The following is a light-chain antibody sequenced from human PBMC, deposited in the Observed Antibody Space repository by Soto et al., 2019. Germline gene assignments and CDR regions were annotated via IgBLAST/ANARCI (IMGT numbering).Light chain of an antibody. J-gene: IGKJ1*01. CDR2: DAS. V-gene: IGKV3-11*01. Sequence: ELVLTHSPGTLSLSPGERATLSCRASQSVSSYLAWYQQKPGQAPRLLIYDASNRATGIPARFSGSGSGTDFTLTISSLEPEDFAVYYCQQRSNWPPWTFGQGTKVDIK. CDR1: QSVSSY. CDR3: QQRSNWPPWT.